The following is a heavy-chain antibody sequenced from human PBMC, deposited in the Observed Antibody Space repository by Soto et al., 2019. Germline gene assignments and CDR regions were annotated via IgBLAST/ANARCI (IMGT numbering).Heavy chain of an antibody. Sequence: GECRKLSCKAAGYSFISYWVAWVRQKPGKGLEWMGSFYPGDGTSTYSPSFQGQVTISVDKSISTAYLHLSSLKASDTAMYYCARIIGYCRNNDCSWTFDIWGQGTMVTVSS. V-gene: IGHV5-51*01. CDR1: GYSFISYW. CDR2: FYPGDGTS. D-gene: IGHD2-2*03. J-gene: IGHJ3*02. CDR3: ARIIGYCRNNDCSWTFDI.